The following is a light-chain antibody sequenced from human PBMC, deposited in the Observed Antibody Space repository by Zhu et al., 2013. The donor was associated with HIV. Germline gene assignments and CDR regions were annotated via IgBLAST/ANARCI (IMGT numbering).Light chain of an antibody. CDR3: QQYGNWPPMT. J-gene: IGKJ5*01. Sequence: EIVMTQSPATLSMSPGERATLSCRASQSVSNNLAWYQQKPGQAPRLLVYGASTRATGLPARFSGSGSGTEFTLTINSLQSEDFAVYFCQQYGNWPPMTFGQGTRLETK. CDR1: QSVSNN. CDR2: GAS. V-gene: IGKV3-15*01.